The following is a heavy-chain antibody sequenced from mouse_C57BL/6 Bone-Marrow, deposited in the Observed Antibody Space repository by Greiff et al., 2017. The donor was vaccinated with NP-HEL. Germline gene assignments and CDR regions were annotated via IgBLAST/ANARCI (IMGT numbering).Heavy chain of an antibody. Sequence: VMLVESGPELVKPGASVKLSCKASGYTFTSYDINWVKQRPGQGLEWIGWIYPRDGSTKYNEKFKGKATLTVDTSSSTAYMELHSLTSEDSAVYFCAIYYGNYFFYAMDYWGQGTSVTVSS. V-gene: IGHV1-85*01. D-gene: IGHD2-1*01. CDR1: GYTFTSYD. CDR2: IYPRDGST. J-gene: IGHJ4*01. CDR3: AIYYGNYFFYAMDY.